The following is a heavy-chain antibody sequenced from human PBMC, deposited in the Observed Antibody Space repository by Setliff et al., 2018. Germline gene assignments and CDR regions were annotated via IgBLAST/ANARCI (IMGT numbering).Heavy chain of an antibody. V-gene: IGHV4-39*01. Sequence: SETLSLTCRVSGGSISSGNYYWGLIRQPPGKGLEWVATVYHSGGTYYNPSLKSRVTMSVDTSKNLFSLKLNSVTAADTALYYCARHVKVATEYFDCWGQGTLVTVS. CDR3: ARHVKVATEYFDC. D-gene: IGHD5-12*01. CDR1: GGSISSGNYY. J-gene: IGHJ4*02. CDR2: VYHSGGT.